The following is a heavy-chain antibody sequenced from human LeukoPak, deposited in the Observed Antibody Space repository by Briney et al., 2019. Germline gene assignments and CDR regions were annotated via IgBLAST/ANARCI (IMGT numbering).Heavy chain of an antibody. CDR1: GYTFTDYY. Sequence: ASVKVSCKASGYTFTDYYIHWVRQAPGQGLEWMGWINPNSGGTNYAQKFQGRVTMTRDTSISTAYMELSNLRSDDPAVYFCTRGDLTMRLEVAEYYFDYWGQGTLVTVSS. CDR2: INPNSGGT. D-gene: IGHD3-22*01. CDR3: TRGDLTMRLEVAEYYFDY. V-gene: IGHV1-2*02. J-gene: IGHJ4*02.